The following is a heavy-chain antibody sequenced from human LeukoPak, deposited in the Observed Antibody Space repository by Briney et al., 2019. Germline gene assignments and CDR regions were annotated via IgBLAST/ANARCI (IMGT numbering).Heavy chain of an antibody. J-gene: IGHJ6*03. CDR1: GFTFGDHA. CDR2: TTSTGRTT. V-gene: IGHV3-48*03. CDR3: ARLPDPYYYYYMDV. Sequence: GGSLRLSCAASGFTFGDHAVTWVRQAPGKGLEWVSYTTSTGRTTYYADSVKGRFTISRDNAKHSLYLQMNSLRVEDTAVYYCARLPDPYYYYYMDVWGKGTTVTVSS.